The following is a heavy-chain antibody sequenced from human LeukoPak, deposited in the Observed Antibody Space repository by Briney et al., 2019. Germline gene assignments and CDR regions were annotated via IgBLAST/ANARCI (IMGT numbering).Heavy chain of an antibody. CDR3: AGSIAAADDY. J-gene: IGHJ4*02. V-gene: IGHV3-53*01. D-gene: IGHD6-13*01. Sequence: GGSLRLSCAASGFTVSSNYMNWVRQPPGKGLEWVSVIYSGGSTYYADSVKGRFTISRDNSKDTLYLQMNSLRAEDTAVYYCAGSIAAADDYWGQGTLVTVSS. CDR1: GFTVSSNY. CDR2: IYSGGST.